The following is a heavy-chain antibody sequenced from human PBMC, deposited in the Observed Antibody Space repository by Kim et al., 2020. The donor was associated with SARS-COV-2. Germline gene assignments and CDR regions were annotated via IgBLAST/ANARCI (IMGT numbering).Heavy chain of an antibody. CDR2: IKSKTDGGTT. CDR1: GFTFSNAW. Sequence: GGSLRLSCAASGFTFSNAWMSWVRQAPGKGLEWVGRIKSKTDGGTTDYAAPVKGRFTISRDDSKNTLYLQMNSLKTEDTAVYYCTTLKTLWRRAYYFDYWGQGTLVTVSS. CDR3: TTLKTLWRRAYYFDY. V-gene: IGHV3-15*01. D-gene: IGHD3-10*01. J-gene: IGHJ4*02.